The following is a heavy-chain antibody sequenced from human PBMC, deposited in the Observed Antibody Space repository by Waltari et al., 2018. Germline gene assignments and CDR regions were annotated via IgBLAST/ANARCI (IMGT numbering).Heavy chain of an antibody. CDR1: GFTFSSYA. Sequence: QVQLVESGGGVVQPGRSLRLSCAASGFTFSSYAMHWVRQAPGKGLEWVAVISYDGSNKYYADSVKGRFTISRDNSKNTLYLQMNSLRAEDTAVYYCVTEGSGGYYNAYVDYWGQGTLVTVSS. J-gene: IGHJ4*02. CDR3: VTEGSGGYYNAYVDY. V-gene: IGHV3-30*01. D-gene: IGHD3-10*01. CDR2: ISYDGSNK.